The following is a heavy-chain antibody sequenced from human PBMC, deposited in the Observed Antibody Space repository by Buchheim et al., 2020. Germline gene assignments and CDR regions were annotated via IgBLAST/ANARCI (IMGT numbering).Heavy chain of an antibody. CDR3: ARDRRKVGANDAFDI. Sequence: EVQLLESGGGLVQPGGSLRLSCAASGFTFSSYAMSWVRQAPGKGLEWVSAINGRGSDTYYADSVRGRFTISRDNSKNTLFLQINSLRAEDTAVYYCARDRRKVGANDAFDIWGQGT. CDR1: GFTFSSYA. D-gene: IGHD1-26*01. V-gene: IGHV3-23*01. CDR2: INGRGSDT. J-gene: IGHJ3*02.